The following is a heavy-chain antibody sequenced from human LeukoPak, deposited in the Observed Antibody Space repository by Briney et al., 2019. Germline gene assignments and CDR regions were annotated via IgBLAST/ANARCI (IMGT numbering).Heavy chain of an antibody. CDR3: ARHEVVVAASDAFDI. J-gene: IGHJ3*02. CDR2: IYYSGST. CDR1: GGSISSYY. D-gene: IGHD2-15*01. V-gene: IGHV4-59*08. Sequence: PSETLSLTCTVSGGSISSYYWSWIRQPPGKGLEWIGYIYYSGSTNYNPSLKSRVTISVDTSKNQFSLKLRSVTAADTAVYYCARHEVVVAASDAFDIWGQGTMVTVSS.